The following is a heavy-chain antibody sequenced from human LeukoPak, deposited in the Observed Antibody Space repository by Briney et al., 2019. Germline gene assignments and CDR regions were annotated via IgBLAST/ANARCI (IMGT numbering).Heavy chain of an antibody. D-gene: IGHD6-6*01. CDR2: ISNSGSSK. J-gene: IGHJ4*02. CDR3: ARGLSSSSPYLFDS. CDR1: GFTFSSCE. V-gene: IGHV3-48*03. Sequence: GGSLRLSCAASGFTFSSCEMNWVRQAPGKGLEWLSYISNSGSSKYYADSVRGRFTISRDNAKNSLYLQMNSLRAEDTAVYYCARGLSSSSPYLFDSWGQGTLVTVSP.